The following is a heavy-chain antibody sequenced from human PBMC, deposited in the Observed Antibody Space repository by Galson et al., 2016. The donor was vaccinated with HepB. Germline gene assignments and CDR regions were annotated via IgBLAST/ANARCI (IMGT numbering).Heavy chain of an antibody. J-gene: IGHJ4*02. CDR3: AQAESGYIFDQ. CDR2: IDADDDK. D-gene: IGHD3-22*01. V-gene: IGHV2-70*01. CDR1: GFSLTNRGVC. Sequence: PALVKPTQTLTLTCAFSGFSLTNRGVCVTWIRQAPGKALEWLALIDADDDKDYSTSLKTRLTISKDTSKNQVVLTMTDMHPADTATYFCAQAESGYIFDQWGQGTLVTVSS.